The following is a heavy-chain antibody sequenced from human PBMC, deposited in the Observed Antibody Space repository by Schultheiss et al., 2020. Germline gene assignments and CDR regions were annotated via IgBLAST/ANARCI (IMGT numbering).Heavy chain of an antibody. CDR2: ISYDGSNK. Sequence: GESLKITCAASGFTFSSYGMHWVRQAPGKGLEWVAVISYDGSNKYYADSVKGRFTISRDNAKNTLYLQMNSLRAEDTAVYYCARDGDCSGGSCYSYGMDVWGQGTTVTVSS. J-gene: IGHJ6*02. CDR3: ARDGDCSGGSCYSYGMDV. D-gene: IGHD2-15*01. V-gene: IGHV3-30*03. CDR1: GFTFSSYG.